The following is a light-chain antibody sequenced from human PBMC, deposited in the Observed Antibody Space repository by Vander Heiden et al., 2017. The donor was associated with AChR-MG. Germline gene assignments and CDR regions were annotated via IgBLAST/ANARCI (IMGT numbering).Light chain of an antibody. CDR2: GAS. V-gene: IGKV3-20*01. J-gene: IGKJ1*01. CDR3: QQYGSSPGT. Sequence: EIVLTQSPGTLSLSPGERATLSCRASQSVSSSYLAWYQQKPGQAPRLLIDGASSRATGIPDRFSGRGSGTDFTLTISRLEPEDFAVYYCQQYGSSPGTFGQGTKVEIK. CDR1: QSVSSSY.